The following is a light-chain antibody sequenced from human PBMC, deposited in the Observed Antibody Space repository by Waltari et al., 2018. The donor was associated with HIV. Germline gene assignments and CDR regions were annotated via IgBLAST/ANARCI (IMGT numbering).Light chain of an antibody. Sequence: NFMLTQPHSVSESPGKTVTISCTRSSGSIASNYVKWYQQRPGSSPTTVIYEDNQRPSGVPDRFSGSIDSSSNSASLTISRLKTEDEADYYCQSYDSSNHLIFGGGTKLTVL. J-gene: IGLJ2*01. CDR1: SGSIASNY. V-gene: IGLV6-57*01. CDR2: EDN. CDR3: QSYDSSNHLI.